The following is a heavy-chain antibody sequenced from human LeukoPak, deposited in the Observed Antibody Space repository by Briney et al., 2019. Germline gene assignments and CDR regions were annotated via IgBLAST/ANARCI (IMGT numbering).Heavy chain of an antibody. J-gene: IGHJ3*01. CDR2: ISRSDGTT. D-gene: IGHD1-26*01. Sequence: PGGSLRLSCAGSGFTFSSYAMTWVRQAPGTGLEWVSSISRSDGTTYYADSVKGRFTISRDNSKSTLYLQMNSLRAEDTAVYYCVKRLVGTKDWGQGTMVTVSS. CDR1: GFTFSSYA. CDR3: VKRLVGTKD. V-gene: IGHV3-23*01.